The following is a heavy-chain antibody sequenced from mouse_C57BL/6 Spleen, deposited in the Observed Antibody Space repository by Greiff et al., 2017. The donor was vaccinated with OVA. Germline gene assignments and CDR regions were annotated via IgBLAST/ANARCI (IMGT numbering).Heavy chain of an antibody. J-gene: IGHJ2*01. V-gene: IGHV1-69*01. Sequence: QVHVKQPGAELVMPGASVKLSCKASGYTFTSYWMHWVKQRPGQGLEWIGEIDPSDSYTNYNQKFKGKSTLTVDKSSSTAYMQLSSLTSEDSAVYYCARGYDGYFDYWGQGTTLTVSS. CDR3: ARGYDGYFDY. CDR1: GYTFTSYW. D-gene: IGHD2-2*01. CDR2: IDPSDSYT.